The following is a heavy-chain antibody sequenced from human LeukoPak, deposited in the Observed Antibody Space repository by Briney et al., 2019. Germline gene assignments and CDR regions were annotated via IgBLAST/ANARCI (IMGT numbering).Heavy chain of an antibody. J-gene: IGHJ5*02. CDR1: GGTSSSYA. CDR3: ARGCGGDCYALDWFDP. Sequence: GASVKVSCKASGGTSSSYAISWVRQAPGQGLEWMGRIIPILGIANYAQKFQGRVTITADKSTSTAYMELSSLRSEDTAVYYCARGCGGDCYALDWFDPWGQGTLVTVSS. D-gene: IGHD2-21*02. CDR2: IIPILGIA. V-gene: IGHV1-69*04.